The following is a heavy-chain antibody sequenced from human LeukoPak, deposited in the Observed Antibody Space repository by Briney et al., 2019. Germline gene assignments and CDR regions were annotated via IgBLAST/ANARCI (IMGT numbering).Heavy chain of an antibody. V-gene: IGHV3-21*01. CDR1: GFTFSNYN. J-gene: IGHJ4*02. Sequence: GGSLRLSCAASGFTFSNYNMNWVRQAPGKGLEWVSSISTSSSYIYYADSVKGRFTISRDNAKKSLYLQMNSLRAEDTAVYYCARDSSGSFYQTDYWGQGTLVTVSS. D-gene: IGHD3-22*01. CDR2: ISTSSSYI. CDR3: ARDSSGSFYQTDY.